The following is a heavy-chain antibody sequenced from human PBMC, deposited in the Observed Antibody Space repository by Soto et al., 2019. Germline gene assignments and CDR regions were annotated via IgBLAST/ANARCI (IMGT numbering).Heavy chain of an antibody. D-gene: IGHD6-13*01. J-gene: IGHJ3*02. CDR1: GVTFSDYY. V-gene: IGHV3-11*01. Sequence: PGGSLRLSCAASGVTFSDYYMSWIRQAPGKGLEWVSYISSTGNTIYYADSVRGRFTISRDNAKNSLYLQMNSLRAEDTAVYYCARDEGGSSWYRLDALDIWGQGTMVTVSS. CDR2: ISSTGNTI. CDR3: ARDEGGSSWYRLDALDI.